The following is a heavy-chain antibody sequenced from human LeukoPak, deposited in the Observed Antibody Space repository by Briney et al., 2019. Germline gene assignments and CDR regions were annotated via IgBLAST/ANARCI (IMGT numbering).Heavy chain of an antibody. CDR2: IYSGGST. CDR3: ARWRAVAGSDY. V-gene: IGHV3-66*01. Sequence: GGSLRLSCAASGFTVSSNYMSWVRQAPREGLEWVSVIYSGGSTYYADSVTGRFTISRDNSKNTLYLQMNSLRAEDTAVYYCARWRAVAGSDYCGQGTLVTVSS. J-gene: IGHJ4*02. D-gene: IGHD6-19*01. CDR1: GFTVSSNY.